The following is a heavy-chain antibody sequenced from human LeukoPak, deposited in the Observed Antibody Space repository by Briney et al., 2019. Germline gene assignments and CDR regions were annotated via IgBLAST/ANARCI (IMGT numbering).Heavy chain of an antibody. D-gene: IGHD1-26*01. CDR3: AREVDAGALDY. CDR2: IYYSGST. J-gene: IGHJ4*02. V-gene: IGHV4-39*07. CDR1: GGSISSSSYY. Sequence: SETLFLTCTVSGGSISSSSYYWGWIRQPPGKGLEWIGSIYYSGSTYSNPSLQSRVTISVDTSKNQFSLKLSSVTAADTAVYYCAREVDAGALDYWGQGTLVTVSS.